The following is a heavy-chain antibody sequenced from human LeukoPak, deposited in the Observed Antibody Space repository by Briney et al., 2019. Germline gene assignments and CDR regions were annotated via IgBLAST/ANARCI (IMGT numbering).Heavy chain of an antibody. Sequence: SETLSLTCTVSGGSISSYYWSWLRQSPGKGLECVGYINYTGRTNYNNSLKSRVTISDETTKNDFSLEWKSMTAADAAVYYWARVGYYGSGSDFRFDPWGQGTLVTVSS. CDR2: INYTGRT. V-gene: IGHV4-59*01. CDR3: ARVGYYGSGSDFRFDP. J-gene: IGHJ5*02. D-gene: IGHD3-10*01. CDR1: GGSISSYY.